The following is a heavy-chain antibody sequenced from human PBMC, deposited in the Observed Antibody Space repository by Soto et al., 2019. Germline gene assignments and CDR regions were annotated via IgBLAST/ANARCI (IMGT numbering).Heavy chain of an antibody. CDR2: ISWNSGSI. CDR3: AKDISGRGSFYYDYGMEV. CDR1: GFIFDDYA. V-gene: IGHV3-9*01. D-gene: IGHD1-26*01. J-gene: IGHJ6*02. Sequence: EEQLVESGGGLVQPGRSLRLSCAASGFIFDDYAMHWVRRPPGKGLEWVSGISWNSGSIGYADSVKARFTISRDNDKKTLYLQMNSLRAEDTALYYCAKDISGRGSFYYDYGMEVWGQGTTVTVSS.